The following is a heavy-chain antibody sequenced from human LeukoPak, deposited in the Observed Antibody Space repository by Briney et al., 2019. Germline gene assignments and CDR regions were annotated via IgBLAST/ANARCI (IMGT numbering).Heavy chain of an antibody. CDR2: INSDGSST. V-gene: IGHV3-74*01. CDR1: GFTFSSYW. J-gene: IGHJ6*03. Sequence: GGSLRLSCAASGFTFSSYWMHWVRQAPGKGLVWVSRINSDGSSTSYADSVKGRFTISRDNAKNTLYLQMNSLRAEDTAVYYCARDPGSSWYEYYYYYYMDVWGKGTTVTVSS. CDR3: ARDPGSSWYEYYYYYYMDV. D-gene: IGHD6-13*01.